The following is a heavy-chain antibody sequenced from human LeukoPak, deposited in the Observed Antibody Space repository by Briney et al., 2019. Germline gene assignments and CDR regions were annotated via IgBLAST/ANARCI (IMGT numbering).Heavy chain of an antibody. V-gene: IGHV3-66*02. J-gene: IGHJ1*01. D-gene: IGHD4-17*01. CDR1: GFTVSSNY. Sequence: PGGSLRLSCAASGFTVSSNYMSWVRQAPGKGLEWVSVIYSGGSTYYADSVKGRFTISRDNSKNTLYLQMNSLRAEDTAVYYCARGHYGAKEYFQHWGQGTLVTVSS. CDR3: ARGHYGAKEYFQH. CDR2: IYSGGST.